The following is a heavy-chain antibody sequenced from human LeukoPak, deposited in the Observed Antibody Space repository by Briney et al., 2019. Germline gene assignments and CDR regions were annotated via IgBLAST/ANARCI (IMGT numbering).Heavy chain of an antibody. CDR3: ARGPGFAD. Sequence: SETLSLTCAVYGGSFSGYYWSWIRQPPGKGLEWIGEINHSGSTNYNPSLKSRVTISVDTSKNQFSLKLSSVTAADTAVYYCARGPGFADWGQGTLVTVSS. J-gene: IGHJ4*02. D-gene: IGHD3-9*01. CDR1: GGSFSGYY. V-gene: IGHV4-34*01. CDR2: INHSGST.